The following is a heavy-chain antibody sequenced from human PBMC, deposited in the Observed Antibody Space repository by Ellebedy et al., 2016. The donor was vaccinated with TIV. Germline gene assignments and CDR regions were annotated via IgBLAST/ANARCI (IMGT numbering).Heavy chain of an antibody. CDR2: IYYSGRT. D-gene: IGHD3-10*01. J-gene: IGHJ6*02. Sequence: SETLSLXCTVSGGSIDGSGYYWGWIRQPPGKGLEWIGSIYYSGRTHYNPSLKSRVTISVDTSKNQFSLKLSSVTAADTALYYCARLWFGDLFSPEGDVWGQGTTVTVSS. CDR1: GGSIDGSGYY. V-gene: IGHV4-39*01. CDR3: ARLWFGDLFSPEGDV.